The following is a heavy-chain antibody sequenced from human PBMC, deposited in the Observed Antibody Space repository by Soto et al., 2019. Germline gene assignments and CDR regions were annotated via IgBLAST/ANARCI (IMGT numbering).Heavy chain of an antibody. Sequence: RRLSCAGSGSNFVGFWMHWVRQAPGKGLVWVSRIDNGGTNTVYADAVKGRSTISRDNAKNTLNLQMNSLRAEDTAVYYCAKGRGRPDAFNIWGQGTMVTVSS. V-gene: IGHV3-74*01. CDR3: AKGRGRPDAFNI. CDR1: GSNFVGFW. CDR2: IDNGGTNT. D-gene: IGHD3-10*01. J-gene: IGHJ3*02.